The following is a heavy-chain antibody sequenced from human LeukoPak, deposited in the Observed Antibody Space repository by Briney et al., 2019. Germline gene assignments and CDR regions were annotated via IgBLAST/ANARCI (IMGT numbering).Heavy chain of an antibody. V-gene: IGHV4-39*01. CDR1: GGSISSSSYY. D-gene: IGHD2-2*01. Sequence: PSETLSLTCTVSGGSISSSSYYWGWLRQPPGTGLEWIGSIYYSGSTYYNPSLKSRVTISVDTSKNQFSLKLSSVTAADTAVYYCARHNGCSSTSCYPSHWFDPWGQGTLVTVSS. J-gene: IGHJ5*02. CDR3: ARHNGCSSTSCYPSHWFDP. CDR2: IYYSGST.